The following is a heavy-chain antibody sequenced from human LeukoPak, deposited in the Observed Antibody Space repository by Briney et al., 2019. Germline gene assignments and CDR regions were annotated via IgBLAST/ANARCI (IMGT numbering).Heavy chain of an antibody. Sequence: PGGSLRLSCEASGFRFGGFWMNWVRQAPGKGPERVANINQDGSEKLYVDSVKGRFTISRDNAKNSLYLQMNSLRVEDTAVYYCTRGVREAYDIWGHGTMVTVSS. CDR2: INQDGSEK. CDR1: GFRFGGFW. J-gene: IGHJ3*02. D-gene: IGHD3-16*01. CDR3: TRGVREAYDI. V-gene: IGHV3-7*01.